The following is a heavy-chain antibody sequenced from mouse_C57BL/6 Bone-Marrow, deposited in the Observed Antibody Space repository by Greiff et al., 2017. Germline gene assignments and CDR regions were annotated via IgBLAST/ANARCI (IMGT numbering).Heavy chain of an antibody. CDR3: ARSVLLRDGYFDV. V-gene: IGHV5-4*01. CDR1: GFTFSSYA. J-gene: IGHJ1*03. D-gene: IGHD1-1*01. Sequence: EVQGVESGGGLVKPGGSLKLSCAASGFTFSSYAMSWVRQTPEKRLEWVATISDGGSYTYYPDNVKGRFTISRDNAKNNLYLQMSHLKSEDTAMYYCARSVLLRDGYFDVWGTGTTVTVSS. CDR2: ISDGGSYT.